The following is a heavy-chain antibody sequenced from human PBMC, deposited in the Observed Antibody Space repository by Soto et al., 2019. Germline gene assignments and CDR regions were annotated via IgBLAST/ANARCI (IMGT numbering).Heavy chain of an antibody. Sequence: QVQLVQSGAEVKKPGASVKVSCKASGYTFTSYDINWMRQASGQGLEWLGWMSPNSGKTGYAQKFQGRVTMTIDTPTSTAYVELSSLTYGATAVYYCARNKGGTGDFTYWGDGSAVTVTS. CDR3: ARNKGGTGDFTY. CDR1: GYTFTSYD. V-gene: IGHV1-8*01. CDR2: MSPNSGKT. J-gene: IGHJ4*01. D-gene: IGHD3-10*01.